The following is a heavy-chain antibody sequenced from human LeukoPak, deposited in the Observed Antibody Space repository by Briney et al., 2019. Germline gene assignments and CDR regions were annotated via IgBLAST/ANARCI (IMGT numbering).Heavy chain of an antibody. CDR1: GFTCSSSA. Sequence: GGSLRLSCAASGFTCSSSAMSWVRQAPGKGLEWVSALSNNGGYTYYADSVQGRFTISRDNSKSTLCLQMNSLRAEDTAVYYCAKQLGYCSDGSCYFPYWGQGTLVTVSS. CDR2: LSNNGGYT. V-gene: IGHV3-23*01. CDR3: AKQLGYCSDGSCYFPY. D-gene: IGHD2-15*01. J-gene: IGHJ4*02.